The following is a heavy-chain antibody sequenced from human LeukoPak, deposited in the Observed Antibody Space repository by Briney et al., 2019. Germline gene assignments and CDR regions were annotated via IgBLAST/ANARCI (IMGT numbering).Heavy chain of an antibody. J-gene: IGHJ6*03. CDR2: INSDGSST. V-gene: IGHV3-74*01. CDR1: GFTISSYW. CDR3: ARASDFYYYYYYMDV. D-gene: IGHD2-21*01. Sequence: GGSLRLSCAASGFTISSYWMHWVRQAPGKGLVWVSRINSDGSSTSYADSVKGRFTISRDNAKNTLYLQMNSLRAEDTAVYYCARASDFYYYYYYMDVWGKGTTVTISS.